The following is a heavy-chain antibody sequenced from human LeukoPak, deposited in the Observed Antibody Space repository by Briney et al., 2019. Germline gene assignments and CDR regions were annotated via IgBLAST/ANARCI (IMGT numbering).Heavy chain of an antibody. D-gene: IGHD3-10*01. CDR3: ARSSGSPIDY. J-gene: IGHJ4*02. CDR2: IYHSGST. V-gene: IGHV4-4*02. CDR1: GGSISSSNW. Sequence: SGTLSLTCAVSGGSISSSNWWCWGRQPPGKGLEWIGEIYHSGSTNYNPSLKSRVTISVDKSKNQFSLKLSCVTAADTALYYCARSSGSPIDYWGQGTLVTVPS.